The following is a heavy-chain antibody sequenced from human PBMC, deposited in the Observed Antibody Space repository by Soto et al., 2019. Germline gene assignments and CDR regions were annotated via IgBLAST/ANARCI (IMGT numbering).Heavy chain of an antibody. CDR1: GYTFTGYY. CDR3: ARDVGYCTNGVRFNPKNWFDT. V-gene: IGHV1-2*02. D-gene: IGHD2-8*01. J-gene: IGHJ5*02. CDR2: INPNSGGT. Sequence: ASVKVSCKASGYTFTGYYMHWVRQAPGQGLEWMGWINPNSGGTNYAQKFQGRVTMTRDTSISTAYMELSRLRSDDTAVYYCARDVGYCTNGVRFNPKNWFDTWGQGTLVTVSS.